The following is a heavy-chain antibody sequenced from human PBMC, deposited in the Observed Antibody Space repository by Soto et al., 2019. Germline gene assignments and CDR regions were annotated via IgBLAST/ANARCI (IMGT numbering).Heavy chain of an antibody. CDR2: INHSGST. CDR3: ARDKITGLFDY. D-gene: IGHD2-8*02. Sequence: TSETLSLTCAVYGGSFSGYYWTWIRQPPGTGLEWIGEINHSGSTNYNPSLKSRVTISVDTSKNQFSLKLTSVTAADTAVYYCARDKITGLFDYWGQGTMVTVSS. CDR1: GGSFSGYY. J-gene: IGHJ4*02. V-gene: IGHV4-34*01.